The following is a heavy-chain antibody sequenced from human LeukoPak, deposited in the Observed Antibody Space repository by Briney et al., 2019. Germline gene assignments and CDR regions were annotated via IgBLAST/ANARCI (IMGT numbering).Heavy chain of an antibody. V-gene: IGHV1-8*01. CDR3: ARGPQWRGDYYYMDV. Sequence: ASVKVSCKASGYSFTNFDINWVRLATGQGLEWMGWMNPNSGNKGYAQKFQGRVTMTMNTSITTAYMELSSLRSEDTAVYYCARGPQWRGDYYYMDVWGRGTTVTVSS. CDR2: MNPNSGNK. J-gene: IGHJ6*03. D-gene: IGHD6-19*01. CDR1: GYSFTNFD.